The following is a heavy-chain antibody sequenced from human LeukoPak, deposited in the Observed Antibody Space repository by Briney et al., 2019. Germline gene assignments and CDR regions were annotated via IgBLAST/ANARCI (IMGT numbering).Heavy chain of an antibody. D-gene: IGHD3-10*01. CDR3: ASYVGWFGRYSGPVYYFDY. CDR2: ISISSGII. J-gene: IGHJ4*02. CDR1: GFTFSSYS. V-gene: IGHV3-48*04. Sequence: GGSLRLSCAASGFTFSSYSMNWVRQAPGKGLEWVSYISISSGIIYYADSVKGRFTNSRDNAKNSLYLQMNSLRAEDTAVYYCASYVGWFGRYSGPVYYFDYWGQGTLVTVSS.